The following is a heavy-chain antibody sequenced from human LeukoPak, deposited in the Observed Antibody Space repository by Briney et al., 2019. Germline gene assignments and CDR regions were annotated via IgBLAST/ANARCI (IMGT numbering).Heavy chain of an antibody. CDR1: GGSISTSSYY. J-gene: IGHJ3*02. CDR3: AKSNGYGLADI. Sequence: PSETLSLTCTVSGGSISTSSYYWGWVRQPPGKGLEWIGNIFYSGSTYYSPSLKSRVTISLDTSRNQFSLKLNSVTAADTAVYYCAKSNGYGLADIWGQGTMATVSS. D-gene: IGHD6-13*01. V-gene: IGHV4-39*07. CDR2: IFYSGST.